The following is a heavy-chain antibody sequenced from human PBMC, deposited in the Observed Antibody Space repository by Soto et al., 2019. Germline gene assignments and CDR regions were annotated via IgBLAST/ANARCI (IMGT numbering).Heavy chain of an antibody. V-gene: IGHV3-72*01. Sequence: EVQLVEAGGGLVQPGGSLRISCAASGFTFGDHYRDWVRQAPAKGLEWVGRIRNKVNRYTTEYAESVKGRFNLSRDDSENSLSLQMNNQKTEDTAVYYCTRVGRWLQFFDYWGQGTLVTVSS. D-gene: IGHD5-12*01. CDR3: TRVGRWLQFFDY. CDR2: IRNKVNRYTT. CDR1: GFTFGDHY. J-gene: IGHJ4*02.